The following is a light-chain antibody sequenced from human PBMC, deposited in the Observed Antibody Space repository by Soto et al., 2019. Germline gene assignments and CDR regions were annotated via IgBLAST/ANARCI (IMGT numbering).Light chain of an antibody. V-gene: IGKV1-5*01. J-gene: IGKJ1*01. CDR1: QSVSNW. CDR3: QQYDSYSWT. Sequence: DIQMTQSPSTLSASVGERVTITCRASQSVSNWLAWYQQKPGKAPNLLIYDVSSLESGVPSRFSGSGSGTEFILTISSLQPDDSATYYCQQYDSYSWTFGQGTKVEMK. CDR2: DVS.